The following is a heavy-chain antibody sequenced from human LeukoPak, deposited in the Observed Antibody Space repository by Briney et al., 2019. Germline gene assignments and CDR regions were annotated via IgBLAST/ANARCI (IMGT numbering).Heavy chain of an antibody. V-gene: IGHV2-70*17. Sequence: SGPTLVKPTQTLTLTCTFSAFSLSTPEMCVTWIRQPPGTALEWLARIDWDDDKFYSPSLRTRLTISKDTPKNQVVLRMTNMDPVDTGTYYCARMTPDSPSFDYWGQGALITVSS. D-gene: IGHD2-15*01. CDR3: ARMTPDSPSFDY. CDR2: IDWDDDK. CDR1: AFSLSTPEMC. J-gene: IGHJ4*02.